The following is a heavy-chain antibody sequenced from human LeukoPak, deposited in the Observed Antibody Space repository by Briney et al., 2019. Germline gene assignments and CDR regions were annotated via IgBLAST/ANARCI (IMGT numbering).Heavy chain of an antibody. CDR3: AKNSASSLYYFDY. J-gene: IGHJ4*02. D-gene: IGHD4-23*01. CDR1: GFTFSSYA. Sequence: PGGSLRLSWAASGFTFSSYAMSWVRQAPGKGLEWVAGISGSGGSTYYADSVKGRFTISRDNSKNTLYLQMNSMRADDTAVYYCAKNSASSLYYFDYWGQGTLVTVSS. V-gene: IGHV3-23*01. CDR2: ISGSGGST.